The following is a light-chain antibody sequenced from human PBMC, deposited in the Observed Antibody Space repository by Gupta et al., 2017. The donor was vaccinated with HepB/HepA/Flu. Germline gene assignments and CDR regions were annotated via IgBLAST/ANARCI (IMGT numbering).Light chain of an antibody. Sequence: QAGLIQPPSVSKGLKQTATLTCTGNNKHAGSEGAVWLQQHEGHPPKLLSYKNNDRPSGISERFSASRSGNTASLTITGLQAEDEADYFCSAWDNSLSAHVFGTGTKVNIL. CDR1: NKHAGSEG. V-gene: IGLV10-54*04. CDR2: KNN. J-gene: IGLJ1*01. CDR3: SAWDNSLSAHV.